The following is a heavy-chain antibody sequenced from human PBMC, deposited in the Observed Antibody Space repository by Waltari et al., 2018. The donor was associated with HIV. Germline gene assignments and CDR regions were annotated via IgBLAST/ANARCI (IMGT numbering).Heavy chain of an antibody. CDR1: GDSISNYY. CDR2: IKTSGNS. J-gene: IGHJ6*02. Sequence: QVQVQESGPGLVKPSETLSLTCAVSGDSISNYYWSWIRQPAGKGLEWIGRIKTSGNSNYNPSLKSRLTLSADTSKNQVSLRLSSVTAADTAVYYCARLGYQDMDVWAQGTTVTVSS. D-gene: IGHD6-25*01. CDR3: ARLGYQDMDV. V-gene: IGHV4-4*07.